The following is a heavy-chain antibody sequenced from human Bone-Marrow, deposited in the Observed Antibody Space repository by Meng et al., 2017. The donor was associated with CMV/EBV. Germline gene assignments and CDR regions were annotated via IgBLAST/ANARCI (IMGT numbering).Heavy chain of an antibody. V-gene: IGHV3-30*02. J-gene: IGHJ4*02. CDR3: APNTI. CDR2: IRYDGSNK. CDR1: GFTFSSYG. Sequence: GESLKISCAASGFTFSSYGLHWVRQAPGKGLEWVAFIRYDGSNKYYADSVKGRFTISRDNSKNTLYLQMNSLRAEDTAVYYCAPNTIWGQGTLVTVSS. D-gene: IGHD3-10*01.